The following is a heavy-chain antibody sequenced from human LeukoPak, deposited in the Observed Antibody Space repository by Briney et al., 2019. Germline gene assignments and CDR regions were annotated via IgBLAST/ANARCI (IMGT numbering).Heavy chain of an antibody. CDR3: ARVDVGATSDY. D-gene: IGHD1-26*01. CDR2: ISSSGSTI. V-gene: IGHV3-48*03. J-gene: IGHJ4*02. CDR1: GFTFSSYE. Sequence: PGESLRLSCAASGFTFSSYEMNWVRQAPGKGLEWVSYISSSGSTIYYADSVKGRFTISRDNAKNSLYLQMNSLRAEDTAVYYCARVDVGATSDYWGQGTLVTVSS.